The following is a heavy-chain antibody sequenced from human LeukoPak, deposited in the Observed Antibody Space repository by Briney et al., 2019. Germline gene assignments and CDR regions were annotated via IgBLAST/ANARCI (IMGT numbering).Heavy chain of an antibody. CDR3: ATALDSGWRVDY. J-gene: IGHJ4*02. V-gene: IGHV3-13*04. CDR1: GFTFSNYA. Sequence: GGSLRLSCAASGFTFSNYAMHWVRQATGKGLEWVSTIGTADDTYYSGSVKGRFTISRENAKSSLYLQMNSLRAGDTAVYYCATALDSGWRVDYWGQGTLVTVSS. CDR2: IGTADDT. D-gene: IGHD5-12*01.